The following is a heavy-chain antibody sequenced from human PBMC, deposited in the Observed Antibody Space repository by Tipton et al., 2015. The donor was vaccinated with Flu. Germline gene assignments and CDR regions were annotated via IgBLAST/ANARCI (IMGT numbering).Heavy chain of an antibody. Sequence: SLRLSCAASGFIFNDFWMAWVRQSPGKGLEWVANIKYDGSTIYYVDSVKGRFTISRDNAKRSLYLQMNNLRVEDTAVYYCTRRLVEDWGQGTQVTVPS. CDR1: GFIFNDFW. V-gene: IGHV3-7*01. J-gene: IGHJ4*02. CDR2: IKYDGSTI. CDR3: TRRLVED.